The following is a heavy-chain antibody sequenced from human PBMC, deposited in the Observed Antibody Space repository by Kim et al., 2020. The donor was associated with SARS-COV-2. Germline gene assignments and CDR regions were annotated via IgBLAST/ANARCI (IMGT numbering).Heavy chain of an antibody. CDR2: T. CDR3: TGSGGNTTFDY. J-gene: IGHJ4*02. D-gene: IGHD2-15*01. V-gene: IGHV3-73*01. Sequence: TAHAAAVKCRFTICKDCTKNTAYLQMNSLKTDDTAVYYCTGSGGNTTFDYWGQGTLVTVSS.